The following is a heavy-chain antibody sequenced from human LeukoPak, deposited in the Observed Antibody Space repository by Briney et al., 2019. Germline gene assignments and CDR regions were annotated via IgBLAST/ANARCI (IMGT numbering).Heavy chain of an antibody. CDR1: GYSFSNYW. CDR3: ARKAVAGIDY. V-gene: IGHV5-51*01. CDR2: IYPGDSDT. J-gene: IGHJ4*02. Sequence: GESLKISCKGSGYSFSNYWIGWVRQLPGKGLQWMGIIYPGDSDTRYSPSFQGQVTISADKSISTAYLQWSSLKASDTAMYYCARKAVAGIDYWGQGTLVTVSS. D-gene: IGHD6-19*01.